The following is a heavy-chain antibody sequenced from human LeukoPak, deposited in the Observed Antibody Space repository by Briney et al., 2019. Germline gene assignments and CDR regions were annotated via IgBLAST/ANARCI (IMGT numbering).Heavy chain of an antibody. CDR3: ARDPVGSREDY. D-gene: IGHD1-26*01. V-gene: IGHV4-4*02. CDR1: GGSISNTNW. J-gene: IGHJ4*02. Sequence: SGTLSLTCGVSGGSISNTNWWSWVRQPPWQGLEWIGEISLTGLTHYNPSLESRVTASLDKSKNQLSLNLTSVTAADTAVYYCARDPVGSREDYWGQGTLVTVSS. CDR2: ISLTGLT.